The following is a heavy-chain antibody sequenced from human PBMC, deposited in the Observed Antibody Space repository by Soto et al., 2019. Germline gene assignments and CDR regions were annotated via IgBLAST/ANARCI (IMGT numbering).Heavy chain of an antibody. CDR2: IDWDDDK. CDR1: GFSLSTSGMC. Sequence: SGPTLVNPTQTLTLTCTFSGFSLSTSGMCVSWIRQPPGKALEWLARIDWDDDKYYSTSLKTRLTISKDTSKNQVVLTMTNMDPVDTATYYCARMVVAATDYYYYYMDVWGKGTTVTVSS. J-gene: IGHJ6*03. CDR3: ARMVVAATDYYYYYMDV. V-gene: IGHV2-70*11. D-gene: IGHD2-15*01.